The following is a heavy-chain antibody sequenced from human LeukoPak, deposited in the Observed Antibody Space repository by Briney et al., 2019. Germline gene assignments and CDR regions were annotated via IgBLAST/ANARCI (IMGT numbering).Heavy chain of an antibody. CDR3: ARGRNYYYGSGSYYFDY. Sequence: SETLSLTCAVYGGSFSGYYWSWIRQPPGKGLEWIEEINHSGSTNYNPSLKSRVTISVDTSKNQFSLKLSSVTAADTAVYYCARGRNYYYGSGSYYFDYWGQGTLVTVSS. J-gene: IGHJ4*02. CDR1: GGSFSGYY. V-gene: IGHV4-34*01. CDR2: INHSGST. D-gene: IGHD3-10*01.